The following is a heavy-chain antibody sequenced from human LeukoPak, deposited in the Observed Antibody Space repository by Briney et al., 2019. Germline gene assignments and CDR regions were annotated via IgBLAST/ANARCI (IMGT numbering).Heavy chain of an antibody. V-gene: IGHV3-23*01. J-gene: IGHJ5*02. Sequence: GGSLRLSCAASGFTFSSYGMSWVRQAPGKGLEWVSAISGSGGSTYYADSVKGRFTISRDNFKNTLYLQMNSLRAEDTAVYYCARVSSSGDSVPWGQGTLVTVSS. CDR3: ARVSSSGDSVP. CDR1: GFTFSSYG. CDR2: ISGSGGST. D-gene: IGHD3-10*01.